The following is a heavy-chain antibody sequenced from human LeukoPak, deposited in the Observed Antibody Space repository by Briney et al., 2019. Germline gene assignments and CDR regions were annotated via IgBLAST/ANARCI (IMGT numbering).Heavy chain of an antibody. Sequence: GGSLRLSCAASGFTFSSYAMSWVRQAPGKGLEWVSAVSGSGGSTYYADSVKGRFTISRGNSKNTLYLQMNSLRAEDTAVYYCAKDPKDYYDSSGYYFDYWGQGTLVTVSS. CDR1: GFTFSSYA. D-gene: IGHD3-22*01. CDR2: VSGSGGST. V-gene: IGHV3-23*01. J-gene: IGHJ4*02. CDR3: AKDPKDYYDSSGYYFDY.